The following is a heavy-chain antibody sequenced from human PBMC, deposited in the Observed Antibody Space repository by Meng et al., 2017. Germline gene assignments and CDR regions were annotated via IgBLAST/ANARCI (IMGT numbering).Heavy chain of an antibody. CDR2: IYWDDDK. Sequence: QITLTDSGPTLVKPTQTPPLTCTFSGFSLSTSGVGVGWVRQPPGKALEWLALIYWDDDKRYRPSLESRLTITKDTSKNQVVLTMTNMDPVDTATYYCAHRLGFTKPFVYWGQGTLVTVSS. V-gene: IGHV2-5*02. CDR3: AHRLGFTKPFVY. D-gene: IGHD2-8*01. J-gene: IGHJ4*02. CDR1: GFSLSTSGVG.